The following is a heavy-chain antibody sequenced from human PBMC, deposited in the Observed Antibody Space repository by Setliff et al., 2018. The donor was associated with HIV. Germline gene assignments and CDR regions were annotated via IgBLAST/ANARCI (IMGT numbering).Heavy chain of an antibody. D-gene: IGHD3-3*01. CDR3: AREEDFWSYFDY. Sequence: GASVKVSCKASGYTFTSYDINWVRQATGQGLEWMGWMNPNSGNTGYAQKFQGRFTISRDNAKNSLYLQMNSLRAEDTAVYYCAREEDFWSYFDYWGQGTLVTVSS. CDR2: MNPNSGNT. J-gene: IGHJ4*02. V-gene: IGHV1-8*02. CDR1: GYTFTSYD.